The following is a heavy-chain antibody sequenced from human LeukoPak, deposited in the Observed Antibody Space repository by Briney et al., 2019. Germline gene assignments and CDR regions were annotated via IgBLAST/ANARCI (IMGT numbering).Heavy chain of an antibody. CDR3: AKDIGDSTGFDY. J-gene: IGHJ4*02. V-gene: IGHV3-43D*03. Sequence: GGSLRLSCAASGFTFDDYAMHWVRQAPGKGLEWVSLISWDGGSTYYADSVKGRFTISRDNSKNSLYLQMNSLRAEDTALYYCAKDIGDSTGFDYWGQGTLVTVSS. D-gene: IGHD2-21*02. CDR1: GFTFDDYA. CDR2: ISWDGGST.